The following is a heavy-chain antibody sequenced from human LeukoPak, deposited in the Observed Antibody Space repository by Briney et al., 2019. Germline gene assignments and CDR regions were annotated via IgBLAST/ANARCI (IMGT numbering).Heavy chain of an antibody. CDR3: ARVGGNPFFDY. Sequence: PSETLSLTCAVYGGSFSGYYWSWIHQPPGKGLEWIGEINHSGSTNYNPSLKSRVTISVDTSKNQFSLKLSSVTAADTAVYYCARVGGNPFFDYWGQGTLVTVSS. CDR1: GGSFSGYY. D-gene: IGHD2-15*01. CDR2: INHSGST. V-gene: IGHV4-34*01. J-gene: IGHJ4*02.